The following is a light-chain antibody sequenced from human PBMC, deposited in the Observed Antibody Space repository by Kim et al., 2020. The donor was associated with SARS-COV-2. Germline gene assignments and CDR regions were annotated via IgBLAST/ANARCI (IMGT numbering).Light chain of an antibody. V-gene: IGLV2-18*02. Sequence: GQSVNISCTRSSSDVGGYKRVSCFQQPPGTAPRVIIYEVYKRPSGVPDRFSGAKPGNTASQTIYGLQADDEADYYCSSFINSNTVMFGGGTQVTVL. CDR1: SSDVGGYKR. CDR2: EVY. J-gene: IGLJ3*02. CDR3: SSFINSNTVM.